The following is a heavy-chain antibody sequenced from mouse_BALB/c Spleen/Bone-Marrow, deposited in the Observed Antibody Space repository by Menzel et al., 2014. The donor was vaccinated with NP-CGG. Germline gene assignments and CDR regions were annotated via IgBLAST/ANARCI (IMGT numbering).Heavy chain of an antibody. D-gene: IGHD1-1*01. CDR3: ARDYYGFSYGFAY. V-gene: IGHV1-25*01. Sequence: VQLQQSGPELVKPGASMKISCKASGYSFTGYTMNWVKQSHGKNLEWIGLINPYNGGTNYNQKFKGKATLTVDRSSSTAYMELLSLTSEDSAVYYCARDYYGFSYGFAYWGPGTLVTVS. J-gene: IGHJ3*01. CDR1: GYSFTGYT. CDR2: INPYNGGT.